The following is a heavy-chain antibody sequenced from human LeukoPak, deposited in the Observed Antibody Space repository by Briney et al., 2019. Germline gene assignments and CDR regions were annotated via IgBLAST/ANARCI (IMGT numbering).Heavy chain of an antibody. J-gene: IGHJ4*02. CDR3: AKHIRRGSNWPFDY. CDR1: RFTFGDYA. Sequence: GGSLRLSCTASRFTFGDYAMSWVRPAPGKGLEWVSVIYSGGSTYYADSVKGRFSISRDNSKNTLYLEMNSLRAEDTAVYYCAKHIRRGSNWPFDYWGQGTLVTVSS. V-gene: IGHV3-23*03. D-gene: IGHD6-13*01. CDR2: IYSGGST.